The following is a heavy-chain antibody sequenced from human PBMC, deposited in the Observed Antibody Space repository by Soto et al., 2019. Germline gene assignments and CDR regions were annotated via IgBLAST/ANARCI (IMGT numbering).Heavy chain of an antibody. CDR2: IRSKANSYAT. CDR3: TRTFYCSGGSCYGTDGMDV. Sequence: GGSLRLSCAASGFTFSGSAMHWVRQASGKGLEWVGRIRSKANSYATAYAASVKGRFTISRDDSKNTAHLQMNSLKTEDTAVYYCTRTFYCSGGSCYGTDGMDVWGQGTTVTVSS. V-gene: IGHV3-73*01. CDR1: GFTFSGSA. D-gene: IGHD2-15*01. J-gene: IGHJ6*02.